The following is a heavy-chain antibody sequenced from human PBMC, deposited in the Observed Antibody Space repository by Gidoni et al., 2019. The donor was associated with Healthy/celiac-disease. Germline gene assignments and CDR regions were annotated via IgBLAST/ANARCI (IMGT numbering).Heavy chain of an antibody. CDR1: GFTFSNAW. D-gene: IGHD6-19*01. CDR3: TTEIAVAGTFDY. V-gene: IGHV3-15*01. CDR2: IKSKTDGGTT. Sequence: EVQLLESGGGLVQPGGSLRLSCAASGFTFSNAWMSWVRQAPGKGLEWVGRIKSKTDGGTTDYAAPVKGRFTISRDDSKNTLYLQMNSLKTEDTAVYYCTTEIAVAGTFDYWGQGTLVTVSS. J-gene: IGHJ4*02.